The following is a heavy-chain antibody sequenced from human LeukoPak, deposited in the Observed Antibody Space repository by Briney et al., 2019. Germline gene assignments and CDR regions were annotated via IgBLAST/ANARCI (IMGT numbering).Heavy chain of an antibody. V-gene: IGHV1-2*02. CDR2: INPNSGGT. CDR1: GYTFTGYY. Sequence: ASVKVSCKASGYTFTGYYMHWVRQAPGQGLEWMGWINPNSGGTNYAQKFQGRVTMTRDTSISTAYMELSRLRSDDTAVYYCAGVGGPVVTSFGYWGQGTLVTVSS. CDR3: AGVGGPVVTSFGY. D-gene: IGHD4-23*01. J-gene: IGHJ4*02.